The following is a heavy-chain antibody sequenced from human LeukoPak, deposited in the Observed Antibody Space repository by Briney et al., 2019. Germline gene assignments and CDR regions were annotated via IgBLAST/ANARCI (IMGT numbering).Heavy chain of an antibody. CDR2: MNPNSGNT. J-gene: IGHJ3*02. Sequence: ASVKVSCKASGGTFNHFGINWVRQAPGQGLEWMGWMNPNSGNTGYAQKFQGRVTITRNTSISTAYMELSSLRSEDTAVYYCARVQTYYYGSGSPEDAFDIWGQGTMVTVSS. CDR1: GGTFNHFG. CDR3: ARVQTYYYGSGSPEDAFDI. D-gene: IGHD3-10*01. V-gene: IGHV1-8*03.